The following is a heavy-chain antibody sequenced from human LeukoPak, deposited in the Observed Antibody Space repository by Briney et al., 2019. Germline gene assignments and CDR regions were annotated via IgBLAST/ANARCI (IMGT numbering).Heavy chain of an antibody. J-gene: IGHJ4*02. CDR2: ISGGGGST. CDR1: GFTFSSYA. D-gene: IGHD6-19*01. Sequence: PGGSLRLSCAASGFTFSSYAMSWVRQAPGKGLEWVSAISGGGGSTYYADSVKGRFTISRDNSKNTLYLQMNSLRAEDTAVYYCAKDGRHSSGWYNCWGQGTLVTVSS. CDR3: AKDGRHSSGWYNC. V-gene: IGHV3-23*01.